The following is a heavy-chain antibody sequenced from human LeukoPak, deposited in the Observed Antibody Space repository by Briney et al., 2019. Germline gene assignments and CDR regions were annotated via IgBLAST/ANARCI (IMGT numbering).Heavy chain of an antibody. CDR1: GGSISSYY. Sequence: PSETLSLTCTVSGGSISSYYWSWIRQPAGKGLEWIGRIYTSGSTNYNPSLKSRVTMSVDTSKNQFSLKLSSVAAAGTAVYYCARDLGPVTQSYDGSGYFYWGQGTLVTVSS. D-gene: IGHD3-22*01. V-gene: IGHV4-4*07. J-gene: IGHJ4*02. CDR3: ARDLGPVTQSYDGSGYFY. CDR2: IYTSGST.